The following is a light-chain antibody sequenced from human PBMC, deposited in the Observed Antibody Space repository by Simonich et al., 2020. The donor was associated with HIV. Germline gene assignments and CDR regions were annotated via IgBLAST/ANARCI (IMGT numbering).Light chain of an antibody. CDR3: SSYAGSNNLV. CDR2: EVS. V-gene: IGLV2-8*01. Sequence: QSALTQPPSASGAPGQSVTISCTETSSDVGGYDYVSWYQQHPGKAPKLIIYEVSKRPSGVPDRFSGSKSGNTASLTVSGLQAEDEADYYCSSYAGSNNLVFGGGTKLTVL. J-gene: IGLJ2*01. CDR1: SSDVGGYDY.